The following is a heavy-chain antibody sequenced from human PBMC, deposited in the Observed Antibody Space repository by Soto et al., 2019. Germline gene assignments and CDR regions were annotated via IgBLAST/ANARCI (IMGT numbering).Heavy chain of an antibody. D-gene: IGHD6-13*01. V-gene: IGHV3-23*01. CDR3: AKDQGSSWYEIDY. J-gene: IGHJ4*02. CDR2: ISGSGGST. CDR1: GFNFSNYA. Sequence: EVQLLESGGGLVQPGGSLRLSCAASGFNFSNYAVTWVRQAPGKGLEWVSTISGSGGSTYYADSVKGRFTISRDNSKNTLYLQMNSLRAEDTAVSYCAKDQGSSWYEIDYWGQGTLVTVSS.